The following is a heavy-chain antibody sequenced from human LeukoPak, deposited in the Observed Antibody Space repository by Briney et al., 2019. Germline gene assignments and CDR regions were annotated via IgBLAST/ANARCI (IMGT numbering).Heavy chain of an antibody. Sequence: GGSLRLSCAASGFTFSSYGMSWVRQAPGKGLEWVGFIRSKAYGGTTEYAASVKGRFTISRDDSKSIAYPQVNSLKTEDTAVYYCTGSFGELSFFAHWGQGTLVTVSS. CDR2: IRSKAYGGTT. CDR3: TGSFGELSFFAH. V-gene: IGHV3-49*04. D-gene: IGHD3-10*01. CDR1: GFTFSSYG. J-gene: IGHJ4*02.